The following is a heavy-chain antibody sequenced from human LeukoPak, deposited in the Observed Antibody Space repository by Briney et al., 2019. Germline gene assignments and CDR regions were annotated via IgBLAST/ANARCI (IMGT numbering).Heavy chain of an antibody. V-gene: IGHV4-59*08. CDR1: GGSISSYY. Sequence: SETLSLTCTVSGGSISSYYWSWIRQPPGKGLEWIGYIYYSGSTNYNPSLKSRVTISVDTSKNQFSLKLSSVTAADTAVYYCARHFGSGSYYYFDYWGQGTLVTVSS. J-gene: IGHJ4*02. CDR3: ARHFGSGSYYYFDY. CDR2: IYYSGST. D-gene: IGHD3-10*01.